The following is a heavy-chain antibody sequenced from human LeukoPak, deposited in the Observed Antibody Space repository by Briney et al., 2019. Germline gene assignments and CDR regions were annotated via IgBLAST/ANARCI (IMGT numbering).Heavy chain of an antibody. CDR2: ITGDGGFT. CDR3: AKAGCTTDTRYANY. Sequence: GGSLRLSCAASGFAFADYAMHWVRQAPGKGLEWVSFITGDGGFTYYADSMKGRFTISRDNSKNSLYLQMNSLRTEDTALYYCAKAGCTTDTRYANYWGQGTLVTVSS. D-gene: IGHD2/OR15-2a*01. V-gene: IGHV3-43*02. J-gene: IGHJ4*02. CDR1: GFAFADYA.